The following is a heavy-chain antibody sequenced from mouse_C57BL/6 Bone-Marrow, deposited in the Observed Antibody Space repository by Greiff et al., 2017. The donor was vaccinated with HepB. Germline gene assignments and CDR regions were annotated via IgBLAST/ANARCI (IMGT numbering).Heavy chain of an antibody. Sequence: LQESGPELVKPGASVKISCKASGYAFSSSWMNWVKQRPGKGLEWIGRIYPGDGDTNYNGKFKGKATLTADKSSSTAYMQLSSLTSEDSAVYFCARDYYSNFLAYWGQGTLVTVSA. D-gene: IGHD2-5*01. J-gene: IGHJ3*01. CDR2: IYPGDGDT. V-gene: IGHV1-82*01. CDR1: GYAFSSSW. CDR3: ARDYYSNFLAY.